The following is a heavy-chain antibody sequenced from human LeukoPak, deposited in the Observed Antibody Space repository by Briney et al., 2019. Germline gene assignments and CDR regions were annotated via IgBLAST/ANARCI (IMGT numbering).Heavy chain of an antibody. CDR1: GFTFSSYW. J-gene: IGHJ4*02. CDR3: ARGSIGYYGSGSYYDY. Sequence: GGSLRLSCAASGFTFSSYWMSWVRQAPGKGLEWVANIKQDGSEKYYVDSVKGRFTISRDNAKSSLYLQMNSLRAEDTAVYYCARGSIGYYGSGSYYDYWGQGTLVTVSS. CDR2: IKQDGSEK. D-gene: IGHD3-10*01. V-gene: IGHV3-7*01.